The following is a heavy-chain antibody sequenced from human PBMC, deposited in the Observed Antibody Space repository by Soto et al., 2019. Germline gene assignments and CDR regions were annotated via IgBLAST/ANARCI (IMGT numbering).Heavy chain of an antibody. Sequence: QDQLLQSGAEVKKPGASVTVSCKASGYSFTNYGITWVRQAPGQGLEWMGWISAFNGNSHYAQKLQGRVTMTTDASTSTAYMELRSLRSDDTAVYYCARDRGVAPPVAGNTHYYYYMDVWGKGTTVNVSS. CDR3: ARDRGVAPPVAGNTHYYYYMDV. J-gene: IGHJ6*03. CDR2: ISAFNGNS. V-gene: IGHV1-18*01. CDR1: GYSFTNYG. D-gene: IGHD6-19*01.